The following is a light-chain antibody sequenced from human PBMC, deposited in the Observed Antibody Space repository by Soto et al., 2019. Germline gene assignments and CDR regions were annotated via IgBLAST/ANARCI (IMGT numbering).Light chain of an antibody. V-gene: IGLV2-14*01. Sequence: QSVLTQPASVSGSPGQSITISCTGTSSDVGGYNYVSWYQQHPGKAPKLMIYEVSNRPSGVSNRFSGSKSANTASLTISGLQAEDEADYYCSSYTTAGTYVFGPGTKVTV. CDR1: SSDVGGYNY. CDR2: EVS. J-gene: IGLJ1*01. CDR3: SSYTTAGTYV.